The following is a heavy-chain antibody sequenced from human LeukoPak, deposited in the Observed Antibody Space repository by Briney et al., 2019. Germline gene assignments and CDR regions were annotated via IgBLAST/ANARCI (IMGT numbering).Heavy chain of an antibody. D-gene: IGHD1-26*01. V-gene: IGHV3-23*01. CDR1: GFTFSDYA. Sequence: GGSLRLSCAASGFTFSDYAMSWVRQPPGKGLEWVSGISYGGSNTYYADSVKGRFNIFRDNPKNTLYLQMNSLRAEDTAVYYCAKRRNHGSVGASHFDYWGQGTLVTVSS. CDR2: ISYGGSNT. J-gene: IGHJ4*02. CDR3: AKRRNHGSVGASHFDY.